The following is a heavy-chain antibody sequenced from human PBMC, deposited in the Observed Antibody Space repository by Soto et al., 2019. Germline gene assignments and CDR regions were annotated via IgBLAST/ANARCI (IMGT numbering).Heavy chain of an antibody. Sequence: GGSLRLSCTGSGFTFGDYAMSWFRQAPGKGLKRVGFIRSKPYGVTAEYAASVKGRSTISRDDSKSFAYLQMNSLTTEDTAVYYCARGIWEMATIRPENYWGQGTPVTVSS. J-gene: IGHJ4*02. D-gene: IGHD5-12*01. V-gene: IGHV3-49*03. CDR2: IRSKPYGVTA. CDR3: ARGIWEMATIRPENY. CDR1: GFTFGDYA.